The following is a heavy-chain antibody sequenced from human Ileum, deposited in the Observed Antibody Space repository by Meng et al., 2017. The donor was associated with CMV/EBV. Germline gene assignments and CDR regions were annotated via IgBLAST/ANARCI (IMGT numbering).Heavy chain of an antibody. D-gene: IGHD3-16*02. V-gene: IGHV4-34*01. Sequence: QLRFQLWGAGLLKTSETLLLTCAAYGWSLRGHYCNWNRQSPGNGLQWIAEINHVGRTNSNPSLASRVTISQDTSKNQCSLKLNSVTVADSAVYYCARGLFRYPAYFDLWGQGTLVTVSS. J-gene: IGHJ4*02. CDR3: ARGLFRYPAYFDL. CDR2: INHVGRT. CDR1: GWSLRGHY.